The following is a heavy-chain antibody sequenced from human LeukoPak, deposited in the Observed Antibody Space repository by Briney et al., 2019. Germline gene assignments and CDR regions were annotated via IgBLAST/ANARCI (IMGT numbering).Heavy chain of an antibody. Sequence: PGGSLRLSCAASGFTFSSYAMSWVRQAPGKGLEWVSAISGSGGSTYYADSVKGRFTISRDNSKNTVSLQMSSLRAEDAAVYYCAKWMTLGPSYGLDVWGQGATVTVSS. CDR3: AKWMTLGPSYGLDV. CDR1: GFTFSSYA. J-gene: IGHJ6*02. CDR2: ISGSGGST. V-gene: IGHV3-23*01. D-gene: IGHD4/OR15-4a*01.